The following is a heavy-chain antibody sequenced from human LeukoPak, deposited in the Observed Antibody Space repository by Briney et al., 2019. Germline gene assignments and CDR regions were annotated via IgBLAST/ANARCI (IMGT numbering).Heavy chain of an antibody. D-gene: IGHD1-26*01. CDR2: IYSGGST. V-gene: IGHV3-53*01. Sequence: GGSLRLSCAASGFTVSSNYMSWVRQAPGTGLEWVSVIYSGGSTYYADSVKGRFTISRDNSKDTLYLQMNSLRAEDTAVYYCARWRSGSYRDAFDIWGQGTMVTVSS. CDR3: ARWRSGSYRDAFDI. CDR1: GFTVSSNY. J-gene: IGHJ3*02.